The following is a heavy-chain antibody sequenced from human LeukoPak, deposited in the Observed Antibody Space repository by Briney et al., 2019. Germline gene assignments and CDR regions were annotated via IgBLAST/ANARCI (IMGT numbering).Heavy chain of an antibody. J-gene: IGHJ4*02. CDR3: ARGENPLNLHIAIVDY. CDR2: IPHSGST. CDR1: GYSISSGYY. D-gene: IGHD6-13*01. V-gene: IGHV4-38-2*02. Sequence: PSETLSLTCTVSGYSISSGYYWAWIRQSPGKGLEWIGSIPHSGSTYYSPSLKSRVALSVDTSKNQFSLKLSSVTAADTAVYYCARGENPLNLHIAIVDYWGQGTLVTVSS.